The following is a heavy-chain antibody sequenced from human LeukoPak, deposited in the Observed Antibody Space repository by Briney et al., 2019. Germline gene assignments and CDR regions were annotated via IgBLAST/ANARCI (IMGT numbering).Heavy chain of an antibody. Sequence: SETLSLTCTVSGGPISSYYWSWIRQPPGKGLEWIGYIYYSGSTNYNPSLKSRVTISVDTSKNQFSLKLSSVTAADTAVYYCARRLYGGNFDYWGQGTLVTVSS. CDR1: GGPISSYY. J-gene: IGHJ4*02. V-gene: IGHV4-59*08. CDR2: IYYSGST. CDR3: ARRLYGGNFDY. D-gene: IGHD4-23*01.